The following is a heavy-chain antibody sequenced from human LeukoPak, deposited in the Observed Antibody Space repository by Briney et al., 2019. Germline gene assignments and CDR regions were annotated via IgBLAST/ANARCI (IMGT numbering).Heavy chain of an antibody. CDR2: IYYSGST. J-gene: IGHJ4*02. V-gene: IGHV4-59*01. CDR1: GGSISSYY. CDR3: ARNLKGGSLYYFDY. Sequence: SETLSLTCTVSGGSISSYYWSWIRQPPGKGLEWIGYIYYSGSTNYNPSLKSRVTISVDTSKNQFSLKLSSVTAADTAVYYCARNLKGGSLYYFDYWGQGTLVTVSS. D-gene: IGHD5-12*01.